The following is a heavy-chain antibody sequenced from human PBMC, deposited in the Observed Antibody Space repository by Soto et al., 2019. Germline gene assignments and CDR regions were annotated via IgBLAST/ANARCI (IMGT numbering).Heavy chain of an antibody. CDR3: ARDTGSYGAEY. V-gene: IGHV1-46*01. Sequence: QVQLVQSGAELKKPGASVMLSCKASGYTFTSKHMHWVRQAPGQGPELMGIIYASGGSTRYLQKFRGRVTMTRDTSPNTVYMQLSSLTSEDPAIYYCARDTGSYGAEYWGQGTLVTVSS. CDR2: IYASGGST. CDR1: GYTFTSKH. J-gene: IGHJ4*02. D-gene: IGHD1-26*01.